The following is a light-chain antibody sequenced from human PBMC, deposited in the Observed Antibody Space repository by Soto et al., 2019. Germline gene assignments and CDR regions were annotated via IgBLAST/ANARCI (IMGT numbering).Light chain of an antibody. CDR1: QSISSY. CDR3: QQSYSTPHT. Sequence: DIQMTQSPSSLSASVGDRVTITCRASQSISSYLNWYQQKPGKAPQLLLYIASSLQSGVPSRFSGSGSGTDFTLSISSLQPEDFATYYCQQSYSTPHTFGQGPSWRSN. V-gene: IGKV1-39*01. J-gene: IGKJ2*01. CDR2: IAS.